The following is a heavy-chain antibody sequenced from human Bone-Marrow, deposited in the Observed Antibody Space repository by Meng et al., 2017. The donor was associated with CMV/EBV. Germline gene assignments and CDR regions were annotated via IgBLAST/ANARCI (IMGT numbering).Heavy chain of an antibody. CDR2: INHSGST. CDR3: ARDLVGFEY. J-gene: IGHJ4*02. D-gene: IGHD2-2*01. Sequence: SETLSLTCAVYGGSFSGYYWSWIRQPPGKGLEWIGEINHSGSTNYNPSLKSRVTISVDSSKNQFSLKLSSVTAADTAVYYCARDLVGFEYWGQGTLVTVSS. CDR1: GGSFSGYY. V-gene: IGHV4-34*01.